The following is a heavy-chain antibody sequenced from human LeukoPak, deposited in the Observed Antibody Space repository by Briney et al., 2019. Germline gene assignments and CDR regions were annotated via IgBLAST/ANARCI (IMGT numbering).Heavy chain of an antibody. CDR3: ASFIVGAKFEWFDP. CDR1: GGSMNNRDYY. CDR2: IYYSGST. D-gene: IGHD1-26*01. Sequence: SETLSLTCTVSGGSMNNRDYYWSWIRQPPGKGLEWIGYIYYSGSTYYNPSLKSRVTISEDTPKNQFYLKLTPATAADTAVYYCASFIVGAKFEWFDPWGQGTLVTVSS. J-gene: IGHJ5*02. V-gene: IGHV4-30-4*01.